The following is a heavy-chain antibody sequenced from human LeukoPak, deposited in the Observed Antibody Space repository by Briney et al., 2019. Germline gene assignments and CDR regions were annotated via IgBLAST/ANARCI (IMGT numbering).Heavy chain of an antibody. CDR2: ISSSSTYI. Sequence: GGSLRLSCVPSGFPFRSFSMNWVRQAPVNGLEWVSSISSSSTYIYYADSVKGRFTISRDNAKNSLYLQMNSLRVEDTAVYYCARAEGSGSSFDYWGQGTLVTVSS. CDR1: GFPFRSFS. CDR3: ARAEGSGSSFDY. D-gene: IGHD3-10*01. J-gene: IGHJ4*02. V-gene: IGHV3-21*01.